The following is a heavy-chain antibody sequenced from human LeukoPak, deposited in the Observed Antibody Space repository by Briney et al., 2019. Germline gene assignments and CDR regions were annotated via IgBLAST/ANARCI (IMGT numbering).Heavy chain of an antibody. CDR2: ISWNSGSI. J-gene: IGHJ3*02. Sequence: MHXVXEXXXXXXXXXSGISWNSGSIGYADSVKGRFTISRDNAKTSLYLQMNSLRAGDMALYYCAKVTSGELLGAFDIWGQGTMVTVSS. V-gene: IGHV3-9*03. D-gene: IGHD1-26*01. CDR3: AKVTSGELLGAFDI.